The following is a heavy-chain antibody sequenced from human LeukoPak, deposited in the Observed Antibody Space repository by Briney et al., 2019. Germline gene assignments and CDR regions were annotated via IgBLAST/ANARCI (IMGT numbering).Heavy chain of an antibody. J-gene: IGHJ6*02. CDR2: INHSGST. Sequence: SETLSLTCAVHGGSFNGYYWNWIRQSPGKGLEWIGEINHSGSTHYNPVFKSRVTISLDMSKYQFSLNLTSVTAADTAVYYCARDANYYYGLDVWGQGTTVTVSS. V-gene: IGHV4-34*01. CDR1: GGSFNGYY. CDR3: ARDANYYYGLDV.